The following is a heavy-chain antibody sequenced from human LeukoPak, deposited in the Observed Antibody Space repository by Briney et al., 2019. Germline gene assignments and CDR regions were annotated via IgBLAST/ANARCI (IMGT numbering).Heavy chain of an antibody. Sequence: GASVKVSCKASGYTFTSYAMHWVRQAPGQRLEWMGWINAGNGNTKYSQKFQGRVTITRDTSASTAYMELSSLRSEDTAVFYCARERAVGATTSWFDPWGQGTLVTVSS. CDR3: ARERAVGATTSWFDP. CDR1: GYTFTSYA. CDR2: INAGNGNT. D-gene: IGHD1-26*01. V-gene: IGHV1-3*01. J-gene: IGHJ5*02.